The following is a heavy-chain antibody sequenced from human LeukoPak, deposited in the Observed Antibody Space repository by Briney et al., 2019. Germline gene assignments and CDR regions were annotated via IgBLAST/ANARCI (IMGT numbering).Heavy chain of an antibody. CDR1: GFTFSSYG. D-gene: IGHD6-19*01. CDR3: AKDSRRYSNGWHFDY. V-gene: IGHV3-30*02. CDR2: IRYDGGNK. Sequence: GGSLRLTCAASGFTFSSYGMHWVRQAPGKGLEWVAFIRYDGGNKYYADSMKGRFTISRDNSKNTLYLQINSQRAEDTAAYYCAKDSRRYSNGWHFDYWGQGSLVTVSS. J-gene: IGHJ4*02.